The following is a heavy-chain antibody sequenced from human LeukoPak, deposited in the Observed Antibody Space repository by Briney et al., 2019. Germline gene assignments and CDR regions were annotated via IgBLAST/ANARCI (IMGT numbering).Heavy chain of an antibody. CDR1: GGSSRSGDYF. CDR2: IHYSGNT. V-gene: IGHV4-30-4*01. J-gene: IGHJ4*02. Sequence: SETLSLTCAVSGGSSRSGDYFWSWIRQPPGKGLEWIGHIHYSGNTYYNPSLKSRVSISVDTSKNQFSLKLSSVTAADTAVYYCARVDYADYAPNFDYWGQGTLVTVSS. CDR3: ARVDYADYAPNFDY. D-gene: IGHD4-17*01.